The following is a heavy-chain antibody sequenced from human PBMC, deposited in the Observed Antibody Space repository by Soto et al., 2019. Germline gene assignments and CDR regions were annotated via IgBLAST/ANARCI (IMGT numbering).Heavy chain of an antibody. D-gene: IGHD5-18*01. V-gene: IGHV2-70*04. J-gene: IGHJ6*02. Sequence: SCPTLVNPTQTLTLTCPFSGFSLSTSGMRXSWIRQPPGKALEWLARIDCDDDKSYSTSLKTRLTLSKHTSKHQVVLTMTKMDPVDTATYYVARSSGYSDGCTYYYGMDVWGQGTTVTVSS. CDR1: GFSLSTSGMR. CDR3: ARSSGYSDGCTYYYGMDV. CDR2: IDCDDDK.